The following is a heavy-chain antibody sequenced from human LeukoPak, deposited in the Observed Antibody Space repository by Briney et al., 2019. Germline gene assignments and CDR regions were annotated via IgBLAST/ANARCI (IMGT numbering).Heavy chain of an antibody. D-gene: IGHD6-19*01. CDR1: GYTFTSYS. CDR3: ARHVPGIAVVAFDI. Sequence: ASVKVSCKASGYTFTSYSISWVRQAPGQGLEWMGWISAYNGNTNYAQKLQGRVTMTTDTSTSTAYMELRRLRSDDTAVYYCARHVPGIAVVAFDIWGQGTMVTVSS. CDR2: ISAYNGNT. J-gene: IGHJ3*02. V-gene: IGHV1-18*01.